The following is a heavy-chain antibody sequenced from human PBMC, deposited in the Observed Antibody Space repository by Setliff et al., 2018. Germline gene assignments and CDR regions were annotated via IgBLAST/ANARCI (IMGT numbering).Heavy chain of an antibody. D-gene: IGHD4-4*01. V-gene: IGHV4-39*01. Sequence: SETLSLTCSVSDDSIYSDYYFWGWIRQPPGKGLEWIGTISSSGTSKYNSSLGGRATLSIDVPERQFALRISAVTDAVTAVYFCAREGRWDYSYPIYWGQGIRVTVSS. J-gene: IGHJ4*02. CDR1: DDSIYSDYYF. CDR2: ISSSGTS. CDR3: AREGRWDYSYPIY.